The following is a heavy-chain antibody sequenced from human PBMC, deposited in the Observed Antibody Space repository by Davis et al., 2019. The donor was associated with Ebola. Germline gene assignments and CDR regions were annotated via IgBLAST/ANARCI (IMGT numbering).Heavy chain of an antibody. V-gene: IGHV3-23*01. CDR3: SKDTSNVWFEV. Sequence: SLIPSCASSWFVISSYLIRWLRRAPGKGLEWVSTIGLSADTYYADSVKGRFTISRDNSRNTLHLQMYSLRVEETAIYYCSKDTSNVWFEVWGQGTMVTDSS. CDR1: WFVISSYL. CDR2: IGLSADT. J-gene: IGHJ3*01. D-gene: IGHD6-19*01.